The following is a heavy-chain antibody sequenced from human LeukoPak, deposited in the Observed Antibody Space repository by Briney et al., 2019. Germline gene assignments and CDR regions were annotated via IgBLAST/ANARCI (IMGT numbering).Heavy chain of an antibody. V-gene: IGHV1-8*01. CDR1: GYTFTSYD. CDR3: ARADSGSQSRAFDI. CDR2: MNPNSGNT. J-gene: IGHJ3*02. Sequence: EASVKVSCKASGYTFTSYDINWVRQATGQGLEWMGWMNPNSGNTGYAQMFQGRVTMTRNTSISTAYMELSRLRSDDTAVYYCARADSGSQSRAFDIWGQGTMVTVSS. D-gene: IGHD1-26*01.